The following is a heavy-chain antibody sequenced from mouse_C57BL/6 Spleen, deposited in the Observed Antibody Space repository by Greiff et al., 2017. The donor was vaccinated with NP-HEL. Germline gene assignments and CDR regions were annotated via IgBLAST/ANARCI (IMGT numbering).Heavy chain of an antibody. CDR2: IHPNSGST. CDR3: ASLTTVVAKDY. J-gene: IGHJ2*01. V-gene: IGHV1-64*01. Sequence: QVQLQQPGAELVKPGASVKLSCKASGYTFTSYWLHWVKQRPGQGLEWIGMIHPNSGSTNYNEKFKSKATLTVDKSYSTAYMLLSSLTSEDSAFAYCASLTTVVAKDYWGQGTTLTVSS. D-gene: IGHD1-1*01. CDR1: GYTFTSYW.